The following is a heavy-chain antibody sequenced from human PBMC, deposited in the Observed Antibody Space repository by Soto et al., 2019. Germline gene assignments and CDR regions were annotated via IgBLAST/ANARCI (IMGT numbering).Heavy chain of an antibody. V-gene: IGHV3-11*01. CDR1: GCTFSDYD. CDR2: ISSSGSTI. J-gene: IGHJ4*02. CDR3: ARDSTGSGSYRYDY. D-gene: IGHD1-26*01. Sequence: PXGSLVLACTASGCTFSDYDMSWIRQAPGKGLEWVSYISSSGSTIYYADSVKGRFTISRDNAKNSLYLQMNSLRAEDTAVYYCARDSTGSGSYRYDYWGQGTLVTVSS.